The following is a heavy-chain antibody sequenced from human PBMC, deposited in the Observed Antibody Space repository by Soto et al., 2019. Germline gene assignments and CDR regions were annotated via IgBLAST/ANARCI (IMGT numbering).Heavy chain of an antibody. D-gene: IGHD2-2*01. Sequence: QVQLVQSGAEVKKPGSSVKVSCKASGGTFSNYAINWVRQAPGQGLEWMGGIIPMFGTANYAPNYQASVTLTAYESTSIAHMELSSLRSADTAVYFWAHLSVGGPARSGAFDIWGQGTMVTVSS. CDR3: AHLSVGGPARSGAFDI. CDR1: GGTFSNYA. CDR2: IIPMFGTA. J-gene: IGHJ3*02. V-gene: IGHV1-69*01.